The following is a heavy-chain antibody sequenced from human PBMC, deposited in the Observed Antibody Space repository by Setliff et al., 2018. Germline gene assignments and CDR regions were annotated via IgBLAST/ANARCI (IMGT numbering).Heavy chain of an antibody. CDR1: GFTFSDYY. D-gene: IGHD3-22*01. CDR2: ISGGGSTI. J-gene: IGHJ4*02. Sequence: GSLRLSCAASGFTFSDYYMSWIRQAPGKGLEWVSYISGGGSTIHYADSVRGRFTISRDNAKNSLYLQMNSLRAEETAVYYCARLRGAHSSGPTDYFFDYWGQGTLVTVSS. V-gene: IGHV3-11*04. CDR3: ARLRGAHSSGPTDYFFDY.